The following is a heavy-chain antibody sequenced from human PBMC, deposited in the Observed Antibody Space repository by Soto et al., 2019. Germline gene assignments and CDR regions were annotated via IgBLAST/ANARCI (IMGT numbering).Heavy chain of an antibody. J-gene: IGHJ4*02. D-gene: IGHD2-2*01. Sequence: EVQLVESGGGLVQPGGSLRLSCAASGFTFSSYWMSWVRQAPGKGLEWVANIKQDGSEKYYVDSVKGRFTISRDNAKNSLYLQMNSLRAEDTAVYYCARGRYCISTSCYLDYWGQGTLDTVSS. V-gene: IGHV3-7*01. CDR3: ARGRYCISTSCYLDY. CDR2: IKQDGSEK. CDR1: GFTFSSYW.